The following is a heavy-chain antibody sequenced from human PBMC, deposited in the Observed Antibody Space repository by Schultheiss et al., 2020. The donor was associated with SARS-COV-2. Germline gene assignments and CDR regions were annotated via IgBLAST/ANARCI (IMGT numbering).Heavy chain of an antibody. CDR2: ISGSGGST. V-gene: IGHV3-23*01. D-gene: IGHD6-6*01. J-gene: IGHJ6*02. Sequence: GGSLRLSCAASGFTFSSYGMHWVRQAPGKGLEWVSAISGSGGSTYYADSVKGRFTISRDNSKNTLYVQMNSLRAEDTAVYYCARDTYSSSQTTLSYYYYGMDVWGQGTTVTVSS. CDR3: ARDTYSSSQTTLSYYYYGMDV. CDR1: GFTFSSYG.